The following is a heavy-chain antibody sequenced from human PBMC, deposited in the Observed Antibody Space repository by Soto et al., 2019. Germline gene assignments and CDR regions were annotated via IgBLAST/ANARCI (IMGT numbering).Heavy chain of an antibody. J-gene: IGHJ6*03. D-gene: IGHD4-17*01. CDR1: GFTFSSYG. Sequence: QVQLVESGGGVVQPGRSLRLSCAASGFTFSSYGMHWVRQAPGKGLEWVAVIWYDGSNKYYADSVKGRFTISRDNSKNTLYLQMNILRPEDTAVYYCARDYGDNEVHYYSYYMDVWGKGTTVTVSS. CDR3: ARDYGDNEVHYYSYYMDV. CDR2: IWYDGSNK. V-gene: IGHV3-33*01.